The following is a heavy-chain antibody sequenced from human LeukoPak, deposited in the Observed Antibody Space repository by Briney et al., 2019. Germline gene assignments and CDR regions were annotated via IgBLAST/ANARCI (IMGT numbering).Heavy chain of an antibody. CDR3: ARVGSDNAFDI. CDR2: INHSVTT. V-gene: IGHV4-34*01. Sequence: SETLSLTCAVYGASFSGSYWSWIRQPPGKGLEWIGEINHSVTTNYNPSLKSRVTMSVDTSKNQFSLKLSSVTAADTAVYYCARVGSDNAFDIWGQGTMVTVSS. CDR1: GASFSGSY. J-gene: IGHJ3*02.